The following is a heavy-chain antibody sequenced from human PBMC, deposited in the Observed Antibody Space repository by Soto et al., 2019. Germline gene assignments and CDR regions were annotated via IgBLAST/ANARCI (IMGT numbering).Heavy chain of an antibody. CDR1: GGSISSGDYY. CDR3: ARVPRMYSGHNWFDP. CDR2: IYYSGST. V-gene: IGHV4-30-4*01. Sequence: QVQLQESGPGLVKPSQTLSLTCTVSGGSISSGDYYWSWIRQPPGKGLEWIGYIYYSGSTYYNPSLNSRVTIYVDTSKNQFSLKLSSVTAADTAVYYCARVPRMYSGHNWFDPWGQGTLVTVSS. J-gene: IGHJ5*02. D-gene: IGHD1-26*01.